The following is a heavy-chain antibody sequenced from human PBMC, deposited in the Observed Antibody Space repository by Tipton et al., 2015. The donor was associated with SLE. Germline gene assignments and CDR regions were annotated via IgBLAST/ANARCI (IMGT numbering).Heavy chain of an antibody. D-gene: IGHD3-3*01. CDR3: TRLVGAWDLHYFDS. V-gene: IGHV3-49*04. Sequence: RSLRLSCTTSGFTFGGYAMSWVRQAPGKGLEWVGFIRNRAYGRTTEYAASVNGRFTISRDDTKSVAYLQMNSLETDDTAVYYCTRLVGAWDLHYFDSWGQGTLVTVSS. CDR2: IRNRAYGRTT. CDR1: GFTFGGYA. J-gene: IGHJ4*02.